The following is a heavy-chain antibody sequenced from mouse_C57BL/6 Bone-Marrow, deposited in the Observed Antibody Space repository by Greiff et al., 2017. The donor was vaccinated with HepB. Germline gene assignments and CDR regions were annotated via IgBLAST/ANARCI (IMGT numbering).Heavy chain of an antibody. V-gene: IGHV3-1*01. Sequence: VQLQQSGPGMVKPSQSLSLTCTVTGYSITSGYDWHWIRHFPGNKLEWMGYIRYSGSTNYNPYLKSRISITHDTSKNHFFLKLNSVTTEDTATYYCARATYSKGGYFDYWGQGTTLTVSS. CDR1: GYSITSGYD. J-gene: IGHJ2*01. CDR2: IRYSGST. D-gene: IGHD2-5*01. CDR3: ARATYSKGGYFDY.